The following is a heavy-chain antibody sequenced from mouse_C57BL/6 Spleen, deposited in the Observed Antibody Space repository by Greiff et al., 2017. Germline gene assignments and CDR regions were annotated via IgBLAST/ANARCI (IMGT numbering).Heavy chain of an antibody. J-gene: IGHJ3*01. CDR1: GYTFTSYR. D-gene: IGHD4-1*01. V-gene: IGHV1-52*01. Sequence: QVQLQQPGAELVRPGSSVKLSCKASGYTFTSYRMHWVKQRPIQGLEWIGNIDPSDSETHYNQKFKDKATLTVDKSSSTAYMQLSSLTSEDSAVYYCARWDWDVPYWGQGTLVTVSA. CDR3: ARWDWDVPY. CDR2: IDPSDSET.